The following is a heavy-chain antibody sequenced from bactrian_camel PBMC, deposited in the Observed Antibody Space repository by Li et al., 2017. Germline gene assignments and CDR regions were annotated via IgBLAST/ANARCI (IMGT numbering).Heavy chain of an antibody. CDR3: AAAVTGTGLAHNF. D-gene: IGHD6*01. J-gene: IGHJ4*01. CDR1: GFTFSSYV. Sequence: VQLVESGGGLVQPGGTLRLSCAASGFTFSSYVMTWVRQAPGKGLEWVSHINGDGESTAYTDSVKGRFTISTDRAKNMVYLQMNSLKSEDTALYYCAAAVTGTGLAHNFWGQGTQVTVS. CDR2: INGDGEST. V-gene: IGHV3S40*01.